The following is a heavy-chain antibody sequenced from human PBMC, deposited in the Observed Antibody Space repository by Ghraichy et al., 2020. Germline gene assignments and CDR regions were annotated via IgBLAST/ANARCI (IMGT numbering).Heavy chain of an antibody. V-gene: IGHV3-74*01. Sequence: GALNISCAASASTFSRHWMHWVRQAPGKVLVWVSRINSDGTLTHYADSVKGRVTISRDNAKKMLYLQMNSLRAEDTAIYYCVREGDWNLDYWGQGTLVTVSS. D-gene: IGHD1-1*01. J-gene: IGHJ4*02. CDR1: ASTFSRHW. CDR2: INSDGTLT. CDR3: VREGDWNLDY.